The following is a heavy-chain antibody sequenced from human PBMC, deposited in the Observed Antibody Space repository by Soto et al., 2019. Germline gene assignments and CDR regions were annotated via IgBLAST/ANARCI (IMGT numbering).Heavy chain of an antibody. Sequence: GGSLRLSCAASGFTFSSYAMSWVRQAPGKGLEWVSAISGSGGSTYYADSVKGRFTISRDNSKNTLYLQMNSLRAEDTAVYYCAMDGGSLLRDEIDYWGQGTLVTVSS. J-gene: IGHJ4*02. V-gene: IGHV3-23*01. D-gene: IGHD2-15*01. CDR1: GFTFSSYA. CDR3: AMDGGSLLRDEIDY. CDR2: ISGSGGST.